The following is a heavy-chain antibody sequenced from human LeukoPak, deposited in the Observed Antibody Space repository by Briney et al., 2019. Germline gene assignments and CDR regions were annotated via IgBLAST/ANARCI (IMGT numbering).Heavy chain of an antibody. CDR1: GYTFTGYY. CDR2: INPNSGGT. J-gene: IGHJ4*02. D-gene: IGHD4-23*01. V-gene: IGHV1-2*06. Sequence: ASVKVSCKASGYTFTGYYMHWVRQAPGQGLEWMGRINPNSGGTNYAQKFQGRVTMTRGTSISTAYMELSRLRSDDTAVYYCARLTVVTPSVDYWGQGTLVTVSS. CDR3: ARLTVVTPSVDY.